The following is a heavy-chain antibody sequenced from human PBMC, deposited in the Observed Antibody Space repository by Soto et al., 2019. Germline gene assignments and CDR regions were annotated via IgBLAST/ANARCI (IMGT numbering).Heavy chain of an antibody. D-gene: IGHD2-21*01. CDR3: AADLGPAYDSNTWFDP. CDR2: VKNNGGAT. J-gene: IGHJ5*02. V-gene: IGHV3-15*07. Sequence: EVQLVESGGDLVKPGGSLRLSCAASGFIFSHAWFHWVRQPPGKGLELVGRVKNNGGATDYAASVKGRFTISRDDSKDTVYLQMSSLTTEDTAIYYCAADLGPAYDSNTWFDPWGQGTLVTVSS. CDR1: GFIFSHAW.